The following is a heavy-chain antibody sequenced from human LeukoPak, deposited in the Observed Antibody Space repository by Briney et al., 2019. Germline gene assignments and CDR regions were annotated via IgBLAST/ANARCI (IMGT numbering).Heavy chain of an antibody. CDR1: GGSFSGYY. J-gene: IGHJ5*02. CDR3: ARGKGRFDP. CDR2: INHSGST. V-gene: IGHV4-34*01. Sequence: SETLSLTCAVYGGSFSGYYWSWIRQPPGKGLEWIGEINHSGSTNYNPSLKSRVTISVDTSKNQFSLKLSSVTAADTAVYYCARGKGRFDPWGQGTLVTVSS.